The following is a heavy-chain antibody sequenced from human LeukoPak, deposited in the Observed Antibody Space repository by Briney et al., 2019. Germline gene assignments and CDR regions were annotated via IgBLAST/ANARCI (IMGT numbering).Heavy chain of an antibody. D-gene: IGHD5-18*01. J-gene: IGHJ5*02. CDR2: INHSGST. CDR3: ARLGVQLWTRGWFDP. V-gene: IGHV4-34*01. Sequence: SETLSLTCAVYGGSFSGYYWSWIRQPPGKGLEWIGEINHSGSTNYNPSLKSRVTTSVDTSKNQFSLKLSSVTAADTAVYYCARLGVQLWTRGWFDPWGQGTLVTVSS. CDR1: GGSFSGYY.